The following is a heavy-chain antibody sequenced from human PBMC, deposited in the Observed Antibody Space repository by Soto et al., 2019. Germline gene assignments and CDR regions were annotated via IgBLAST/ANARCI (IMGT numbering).Heavy chain of an antibody. CDR3: ARGGDFWSGYPPTGVYYYYGMDV. CDR1: GGSISSYY. D-gene: IGHD3-3*01. J-gene: IGHJ6*02. CDR2: IYYSGST. Sequence: ETLSLTCTVSGGSISSYYWSWIRQPPGKGLEWIGYIYYSGSTNYNPSLKSRVTISVDTSKNQFSLKLSSVTAADTAVYYCARGGDFWSGYPPTGVYYYYGMDVWGQGTTVTVS. V-gene: IGHV4-59*01.